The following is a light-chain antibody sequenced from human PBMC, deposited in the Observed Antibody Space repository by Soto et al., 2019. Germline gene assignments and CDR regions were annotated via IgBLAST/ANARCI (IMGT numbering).Light chain of an antibody. J-gene: IGKJ3*01. V-gene: IGKV1-17*03. CDR2: GAS. Sequence: DIQMTQSPSAMSASVGDRVTILCPASQGINNYLVWFQQKPGRLPKRLISGASRLQPGVPSRFSGSGSGTDFTLTISSLQPEDFAPYYCPHATNFPLPFAGGSIAAIK. CDR1: QGINNY. CDR3: PHATNFPLP.